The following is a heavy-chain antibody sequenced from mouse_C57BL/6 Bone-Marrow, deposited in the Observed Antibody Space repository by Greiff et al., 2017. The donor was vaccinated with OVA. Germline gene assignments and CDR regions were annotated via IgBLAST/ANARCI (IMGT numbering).Heavy chain of an antibody. D-gene: IGHD1-1*01. V-gene: IGHV1-64*01. CDR2: IHPNSGST. CDR3: ARGYYGSSWAWFAY. J-gene: IGHJ3*01. Sequence: QVQLKQPGADLVKPGASVKLSCKASGYTFTSYWMHWVKQRPGQGLEWIGMIHPNSGSTNYNEKFKSKATLTVDKSSSTAYMQLSSLTSEDSAVYYCARGYYGSSWAWFAYWGQGTLVTVSA. CDR1: GYTFTSYW.